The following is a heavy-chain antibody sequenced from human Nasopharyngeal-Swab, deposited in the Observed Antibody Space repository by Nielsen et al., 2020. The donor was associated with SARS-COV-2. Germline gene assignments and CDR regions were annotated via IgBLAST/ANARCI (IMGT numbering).Heavy chain of an antibody. CDR1: GGSVSSGSYY. J-gene: IGHJ5*02. V-gene: IGHV4-61*01. D-gene: IGHD3-3*01. CDR2: IYYSGST. Sequence: GSLRLSCTVSGGSVSSGSYYWSWIRQPPGKGLEWIGYIYYSGSTNYNPPLKSRVTISVDTSKNQFSLKLSSVTAADTAVYYCARVSIFGVATNTHWFDPWGQGTLVTVSS. CDR3: ARVSIFGVATNTHWFDP.